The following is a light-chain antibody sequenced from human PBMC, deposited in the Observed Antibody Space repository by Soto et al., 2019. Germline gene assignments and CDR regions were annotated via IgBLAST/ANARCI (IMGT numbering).Light chain of an antibody. Sequence: QSALTQPASVSGSPGQSITISCTGTSSDFGDYNYVSWYQHHPDKAPKLIIFGVSNRPSGVSNRFSASKSGNTASLTISGLQVDDEADYYYSSYAASRTRVFGTGTKVTVL. V-gene: IGLV2-14*01. CDR2: GVS. CDR3: SSYAASRTRV. J-gene: IGLJ1*01. CDR1: SSDFGDYNY.